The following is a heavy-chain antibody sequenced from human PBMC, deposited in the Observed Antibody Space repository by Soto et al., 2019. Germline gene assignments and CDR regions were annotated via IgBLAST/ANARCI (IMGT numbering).Heavy chain of an antibody. J-gene: IGHJ4*02. CDR3: AKDTYSRSWYF. D-gene: IGHD6-13*01. CDR2: IDKSGGDT. CDR1: GFTFTNYL. Sequence: EVQLLESGGDLVQPGGSLRLSCAASGFTFTNYLMTLVRQAPGKGLEWVSSIDKSGGDTYYADSVKGRFTISRDNSKNTLYLQMNGLRADETALYYCAKDTYSRSWYFWGQGTLVTVSS. V-gene: IGHV3-23*05.